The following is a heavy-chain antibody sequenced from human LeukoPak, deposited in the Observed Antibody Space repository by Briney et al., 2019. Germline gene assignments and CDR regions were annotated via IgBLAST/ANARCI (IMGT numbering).Heavy chain of an antibody. CDR1: GFTFSSYD. D-gene: IGHD3-3*01. V-gene: IGHV3-13*01. CDR2: IGTAGDT. J-gene: IGHJ3*02. CDR3: ARVGTRLSEGAFDI. Sequence: GGSLRLSCAASGFTFSSYDMHWVRQATGKGLEWVSAIGTAGDTYYPGSVKGRFTISRENAKNSLYLQMNSLRAGDTAVYYCARVGTRLSEGAFDIWGQGTMVTVSS.